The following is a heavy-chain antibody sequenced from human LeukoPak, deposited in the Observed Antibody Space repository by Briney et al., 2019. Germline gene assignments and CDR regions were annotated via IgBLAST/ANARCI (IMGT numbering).Heavy chain of an antibody. CDR1: GFIFSNYA. Sequence: GGSLRLSCAASGFIFSNYAMSWVRQAPGRGLEWVSAVRYDSKTIYYADAVKGRFTISRDNSKNTVYLQMDSLRVEDTAVYYCAKDLHVLRFLEWLPLDYWGQGTLVTVSS. J-gene: IGHJ4*02. D-gene: IGHD3-3*01. CDR2: VRYDSKTI. CDR3: AKDLHVLRFLEWLPLDY. V-gene: IGHV3-23*01.